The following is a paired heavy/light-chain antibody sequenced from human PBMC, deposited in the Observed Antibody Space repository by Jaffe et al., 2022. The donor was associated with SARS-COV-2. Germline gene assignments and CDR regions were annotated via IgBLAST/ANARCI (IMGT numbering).Light chain of an antibody. CDR3: QQRSNWPLT. CDR1: QSVRSY. Sequence: EIVLTQSPATLSLSPGERATLSCRASQSVRSYLAWYQQKPGQAPRLLIYDASHRATGIPARFSGSGSGTDFTLTISSLAPEDFGVYYCQQRSNWPLTFGGGTKLEIK. J-gene: IGKJ4*01. V-gene: IGKV3-11*01. CDR2: DAS.
Heavy chain of an antibody. Sequence: QVQLQESGPGLVKPSETLSLTCTVSGGSVSSTSHFWGWFRQSPGKGPQWIASIFHSGSSDYNPSLKSRVIISVDTSKNQFSLKLTSVTAADTAVYLCARHAYVDGFCRYMDVWGKGTTVTVSS. CDR3: ARHAYVDGFCRYMDV. J-gene: IGHJ6*03. D-gene: IGHD2-21*01. CDR1: GGSVSSTSHF. V-gene: IGHV4-39*01. CDR2: IFHSGSS.